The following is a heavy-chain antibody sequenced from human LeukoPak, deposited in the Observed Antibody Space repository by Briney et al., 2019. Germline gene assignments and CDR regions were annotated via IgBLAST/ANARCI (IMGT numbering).Heavy chain of an antibody. J-gene: IGHJ4*02. Sequence: ASVKVSCKVSGYTLTELSMHWVRQAPGKGLEWMGGFDPEDGETIYAQKLQGRVTMTTDTSTSTAYMELRSLRSDDTAVYYCARVGYYGSGSPTVDYWGQGTLVTVSS. V-gene: IGHV1-24*01. CDR2: FDPEDGET. D-gene: IGHD3-10*01. CDR3: ARVGYYGSGSPTVDY. CDR1: GYTLTELS.